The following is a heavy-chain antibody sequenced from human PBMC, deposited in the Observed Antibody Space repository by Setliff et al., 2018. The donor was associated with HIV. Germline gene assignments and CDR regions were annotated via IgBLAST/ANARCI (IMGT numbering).Heavy chain of an antibody. Sequence: SVKVSCKASGGTFSSYAISWVRQAPGQGLEWMGGIIPMFGAANYAQKFQGRVTITTDASTSAAYMELSSLRSEDTAVYYCTRVPLSGWLYFDYWGQGTLVTVSS. CDR1: GGTFSSYA. CDR2: IIPMFGAA. V-gene: IGHV1-69*05. CDR3: TRVPLSGWLYFDY. D-gene: IGHD6-19*01. J-gene: IGHJ4*02.